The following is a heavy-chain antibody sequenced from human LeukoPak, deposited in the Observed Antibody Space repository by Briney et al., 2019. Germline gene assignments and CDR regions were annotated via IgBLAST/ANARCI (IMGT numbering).Heavy chain of an antibody. D-gene: IGHD2-15*01. CDR3: ARNKGWELPAELDS. Sequence: GGSLRLSCVASGFTFADYSMYWVRQAPGKGLEWVSLISWHGSNTYHSDSVKGRFTISRDDAKTSVYLQMNSLRAEDTAFYYCARNKGWELPAELDSWGQGILVTVSS. CDR2: ISWHGSNT. V-gene: IGHV3-43D*03. CDR1: GFTFADYS. J-gene: IGHJ4*02.